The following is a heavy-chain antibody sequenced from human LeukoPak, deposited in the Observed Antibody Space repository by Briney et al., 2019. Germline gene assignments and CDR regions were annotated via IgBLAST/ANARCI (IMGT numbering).Heavy chain of an antibody. V-gene: IGHV3-11*01. Sequence: PGGSLRLSCAASGFTFSDYYMSWIRQAPGKGLEWVSYIGGSGTNIYYADSMKGRFTISRDNSKNSLYLQMNSLRADDTAVYYCARGFDCSTASCSCMDVWGQGTTVTVSS. CDR3: ARGFDCSTASCSCMDV. D-gene: IGHD2-21*01. CDR1: GFTFSDYY. J-gene: IGHJ6*02. CDR2: IGGSGTNI.